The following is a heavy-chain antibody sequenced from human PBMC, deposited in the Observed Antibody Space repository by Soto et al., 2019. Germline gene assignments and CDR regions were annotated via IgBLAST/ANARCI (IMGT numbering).Heavy chain of an antibody. CDR3: ARGDNWNYDYYYMDV. CDR2: IYYSGST. J-gene: IGHJ6*03. V-gene: IGHV4-59*01. Sequence: PSETLSLTCTVSGGSISSYYWSWIRQPPGKGLEWIGYIYYSGSTNYNPSLKSRVTISVDTSKNQFSLKLSSVTAADTAVYYCARGDNWNYDYYYMDVWGKGTTVTVSS. D-gene: IGHD1-20*01. CDR1: GGSISSYY.